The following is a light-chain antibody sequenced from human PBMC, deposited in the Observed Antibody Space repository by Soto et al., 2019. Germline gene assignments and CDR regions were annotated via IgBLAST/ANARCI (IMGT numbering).Light chain of an antibody. V-gene: IGKV1-9*01. CDR2: AAS. CDR1: QDINTY. Sequence: DIQLTQSPSFLSASVGDRVTITCRASQDINTYLAWYQQKPGKAPKLLIFAASTLQDGVPSRFSGSGYGTEFTGTITGLQPEDFATYYWQQRKSYPITFGQGTQLEIK. CDR3: QQRKSYPIT. J-gene: IGKJ5*01.